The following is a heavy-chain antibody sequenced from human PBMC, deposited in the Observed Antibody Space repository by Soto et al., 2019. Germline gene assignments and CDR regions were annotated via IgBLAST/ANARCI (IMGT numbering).Heavy chain of an antibody. CDR3: ARAPHPDIMTGIDP. V-gene: IGHV4-30-4*01. J-gene: IGHJ5*02. Sequence: PSETLSLTCTVSAASVSFGDYYWIWIRQPPGKGLECIGHLYKGVTSYNPSLTSRAAMSLDTSKKQFFLRLNSVTAADTAVYYCARAPHPDIMTGIDPWGQGTLVTVSS. CDR2: LYKGVT. CDR1: AASVSFGDYY. D-gene: IGHD3-9*01.